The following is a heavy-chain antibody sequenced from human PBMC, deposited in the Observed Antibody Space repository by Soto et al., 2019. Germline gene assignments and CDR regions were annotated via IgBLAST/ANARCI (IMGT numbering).Heavy chain of an antibody. D-gene: IGHD2-15*01. V-gene: IGHV1-18*04. CDR1: GYTFTSYG. CDR3: AGEAPGGYCSGGSCYSGLRLGASDI. Sequence: GASVKVSCKASGYTFTSYGISWVRQAPGQGLEWMGWISAYNGNTNYAQKLQGRVTMTTDTSTSTAYMEMRSLRSDDTAGYFCAGEAPGGYCSGGSCYSGLRLGASDIWGQGTMVTVSS. CDR2: ISAYNGNT. J-gene: IGHJ3*02.